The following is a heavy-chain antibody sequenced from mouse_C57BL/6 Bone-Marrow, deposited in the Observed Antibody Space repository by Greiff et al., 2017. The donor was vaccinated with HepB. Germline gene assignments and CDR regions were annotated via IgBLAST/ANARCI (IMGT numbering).Heavy chain of an antibody. Sequence: DVQLQESGPGLVKPSQSLSLTCSVTGYSITSGYYWNWIRQFPGNKLEWMGYISYDGSNNYNPSLKNRISITRDTSKNQFFLKLNSVTTEDTATYYCARRGLRGLFAYWGQGTLVTVSA. D-gene: IGHD1-1*01. CDR2: ISYDGSN. V-gene: IGHV3-6*01. J-gene: IGHJ3*01. CDR3: ARRGLRGLFAY. CDR1: GYSITSGYY.